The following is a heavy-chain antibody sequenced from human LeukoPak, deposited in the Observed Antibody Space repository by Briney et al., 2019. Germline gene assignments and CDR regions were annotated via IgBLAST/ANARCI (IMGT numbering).Heavy chain of an antibody. CDR1: GGSISSGGYY. Sequence: SETLSLTCTVSGGSISSGGYYWSWIRQPPRKGLEWIGYIYHSGSTYYNPSLKSRVTISVDRSKNQFSLKLSSVTAADTAVYYCASIDCSSTSCYPIIAEYFQHWGQGTLVTVSS. J-gene: IGHJ1*01. CDR2: IYHSGST. CDR3: ASIDCSSTSCYPIIAEYFQH. V-gene: IGHV4-30-2*01. D-gene: IGHD2-2*01.